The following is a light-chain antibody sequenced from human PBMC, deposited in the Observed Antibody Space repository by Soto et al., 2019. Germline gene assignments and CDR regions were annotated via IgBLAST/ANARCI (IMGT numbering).Light chain of an antibody. V-gene: IGLV2-14*01. CDR3: SSYTSSSTVV. CDR1: SSDVGGYNY. J-gene: IGLJ2*01. Sequence: QSALTQPASVSGSPGQSITISCTGTSSDVGGYNYVSWYQQHPGKAPKLMIYEVSNRPSGVSNRFSGSKSGNTASLTISGLHAEDEADYYGSSYTSSSTVVFGGGTKLTVL. CDR2: EVS.